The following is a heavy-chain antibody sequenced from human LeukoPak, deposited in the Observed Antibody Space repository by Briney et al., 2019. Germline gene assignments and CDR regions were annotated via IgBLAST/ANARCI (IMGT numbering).Heavy chain of an antibody. CDR2: IIPIFGTA. J-gene: IGHJ3*02. Sequence: SVKVSCKASGCTFSSYAISWVRQAAGQGLEWMGGIIPIFGTANYAQKFQGRVTITADKSTCTAYMELSSLRPADTAVHSSAIPSNCHVSGSYTGAAFDIWGQGTMVTVSS. CDR1: GCTFSSYA. V-gene: IGHV1-69*06. CDR3: AIPSNCHVSGSYTGAAFDI. D-gene: IGHD3-10*01.